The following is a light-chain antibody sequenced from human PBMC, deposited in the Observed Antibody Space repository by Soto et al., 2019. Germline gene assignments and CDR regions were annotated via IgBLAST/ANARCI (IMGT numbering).Light chain of an antibody. V-gene: IGKV1-12*01. J-gene: IGKJ5*01. CDR3: QQAASFPIT. CDR2: TGS. Sequence: IRMTQSPSTLSAKVGDRVTITCRASQSISSWLAWYQRKPGKAPKLLIYTGSSLQSGVPSRFSGSGSGTDFTLTINSLQPEDFATYYCQQAASFPITFGHVALLEIK. CDR1: QSISSW.